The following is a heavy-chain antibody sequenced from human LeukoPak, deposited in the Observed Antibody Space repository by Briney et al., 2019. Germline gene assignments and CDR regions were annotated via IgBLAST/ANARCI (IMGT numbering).Heavy chain of an antibody. V-gene: IGHV4-59*08. CDR3: ANTHLAAPPFDY. J-gene: IGHJ4*02. CDR2: IYYSGST. Sequence: SETLSLTCTVSGGSISSYYWSWIRQPPGKGLEWIGYIYYSGSTNYNPSLKSRVTISVDTSKNQFSLRLSSVTDADTAVYYCANTHLAAPPFDYWGQGTLVTVSS. CDR1: GGSISSYY. D-gene: IGHD6-6*01.